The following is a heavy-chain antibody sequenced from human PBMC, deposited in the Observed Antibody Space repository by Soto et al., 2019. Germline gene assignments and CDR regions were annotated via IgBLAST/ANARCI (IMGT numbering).Heavy chain of an antibody. CDR3: ARGLEYYGMDV. CDR1: GFTFSSYG. CDR2: IWYDGSNK. V-gene: IGHV3-33*01. Sequence: VGSLRLSCAASGFTFSSYGMHWVRQAPGKGLEWVAVIWYDGSNKYYADSVKGRFTISRDNSKNTLYLQMNSLRAEDTAVYYCARGLEYYGMDVWGQGTTVTVSS. D-gene: IGHD1-1*01. J-gene: IGHJ6*02.